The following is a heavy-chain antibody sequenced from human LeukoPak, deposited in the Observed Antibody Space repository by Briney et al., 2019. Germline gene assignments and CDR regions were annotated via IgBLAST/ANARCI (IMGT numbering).Heavy chain of an antibody. CDR3: ARSLAAGGYYYGMDV. D-gene: IGHD6-13*01. CDR2: ISSSSYI. V-gene: IGHV3-21*01. Sequence: GGSLRLSCAASGFTFSSYSMNWVRQAPGKGLEWVSSISSSSYIYYADSVKGRFTISRDNAMNSLYLQMNSLRAEDTAVYYCARSLAAGGYYYGMDVWGQGTKVTVSS. J-gene: IGHJ6*02. CDR1: GFTFSSYS.